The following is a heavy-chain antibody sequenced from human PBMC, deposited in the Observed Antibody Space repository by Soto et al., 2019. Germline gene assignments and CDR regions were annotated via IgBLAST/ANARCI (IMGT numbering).Heavy chain of an antibody. Sequence: GGSLRLSCTASGFTFGDYAMSWFRQAPGKGLEWVGFIRSKAYGGTTEYAASVKGRFTISRDDSKSIAYLQMNSLKTEDTAVYYCTRVVSCSGGSCYSGYYYYYMDVWGKGTTVTVSS. V-gene: IGHV3-49*03. CDR1: GFTFGDYA. D-gene: IGHD2-15*01. J-gene: IGHJ6*03. CDR2: IRSKAYGGTT. CDR3: TRVVSCSGGSCYSGYYYYYMDV.